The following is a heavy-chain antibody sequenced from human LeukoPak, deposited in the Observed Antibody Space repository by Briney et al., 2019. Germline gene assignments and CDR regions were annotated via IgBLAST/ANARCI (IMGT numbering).Heavy chain of an antibody. Sequence: ASVTVSFTASGYTFTSYGISWVRQAPGQGLEWMGWISAYNGNTNYAQKLQGRVTMTTDTSTSTAYMELRSLRSDDTAVYYCARSIVGAPLGGYWGQGTLVIVSS. J-gene: IGHJ4*02. CDR1: GYTFTSYG. CDR3: ARSIVGAPLGGY. V-gene: IGHV1-18*01. D-gene: IGHD1-26*01. CDR2: ISAYNGNT.